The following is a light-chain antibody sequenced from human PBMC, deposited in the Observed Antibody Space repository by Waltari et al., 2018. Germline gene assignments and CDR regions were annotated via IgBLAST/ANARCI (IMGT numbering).Light chain of an antibody. CDR1: SSNIGGNS. V-gene: IGLV1-44*01. CDR2: ATN. CDR3: AAWDASLFGPWV. J-gene: IGLJ3*02. Sequence: SVLTQPPSASGTPGQRVTISCSGISSNIGGNSVNWYQHLPGTAPKLLIYATNHRPSGVPDRLSASMSGTSASLAISGLQSEDEADYYCAAWDASLFGPWVFGGGTMLTVL.